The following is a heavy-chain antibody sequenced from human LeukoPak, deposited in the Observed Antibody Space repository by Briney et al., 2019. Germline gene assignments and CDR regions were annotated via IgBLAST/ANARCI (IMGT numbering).Heavy chain of an antibody. Sequence: ASVTVSCKASGYTFTVYYMHWVRQAPGQGLEWMGWINPNSGGTNYAQKFQGRVTMTRDTSISTAYMELSRLRSDDTAVYYCARGLTILDSWVPSDYWGQGTLVTVSS. J-gene: IGHJ4*02. D-gene: IGHD3-3*01. CDR3: ARGLTILDSWVPSDY. V-gene: IGHV1-2*02. CDR2: INPNSGGT. CDR1: GYTFTVYY.